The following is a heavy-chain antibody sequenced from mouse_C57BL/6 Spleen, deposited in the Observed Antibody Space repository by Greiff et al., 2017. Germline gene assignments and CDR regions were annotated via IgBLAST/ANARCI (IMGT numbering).Heavy chain of an antibody. CDR2: INPNNGGT. CDR1: GYKINDYY. CDR3: ATDDYDLWYFDV. D-gene: IGHD2-4*01. J-gene: IGHJ1*03. Sequence: VQLQQSGPELVKPGASVKISCKASGYKINDYYMNWVKQSHGKSLEWIGDINPNNGGTSYTPKFQGKATLTVDKSSSTAYMELRSLTSEDSAVYYCATDDYDLWYFDVWGTGTMVTVSS. V-gene: IGHV1-26*01.